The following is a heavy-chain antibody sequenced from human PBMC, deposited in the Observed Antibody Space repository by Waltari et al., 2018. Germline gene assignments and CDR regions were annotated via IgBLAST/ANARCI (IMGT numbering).Heavy chain of an antibody. Sequence: EVQLLESGGGLVQPGGSLRLSCAASGFTFSRYAMSWVRQAPGKGRGWVSVIYSGGSTYYADSVKGRFTISRDNSKNTLYLQMNSLRAEDTAVYYCAKIVGPSRYFDYWGQGTLVTVSS. V-gene: IGHV3-23*03. CDR3: AKIVGPSRYFDY. CDR2: IYSGGST. CDR1: GFTFSRYA. J-gene: IGHJ4*02. D-gene: IGHD3-16*02.